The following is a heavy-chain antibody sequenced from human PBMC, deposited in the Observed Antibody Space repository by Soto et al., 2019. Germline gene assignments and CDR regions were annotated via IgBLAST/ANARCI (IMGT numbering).Heavy chain of an antibody. CDR1: GYTFTSYG. CDR2: ISAYNGNT. CDR3: ARAVLLVVAAMYNWFVP. J-gene: IGHJ5*02. V-gene: IGHV1-18*01. Sequence: GASVKVSCKASGYTFTSYGISWVRQAPGQGLEWMGWISAYNGNTNYAQKLQGRVTMTTDTSTSTAYMELRSLRSDDTAVYYCARAVLLVVAAMYNWFVPWGQGTQVTVFS. D-gene: IGHD2-15*01.